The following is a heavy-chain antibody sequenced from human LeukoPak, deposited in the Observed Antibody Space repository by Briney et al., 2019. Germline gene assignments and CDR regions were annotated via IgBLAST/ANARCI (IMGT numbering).Heavy chain of an antibody. D-gene: IGHD4-17*01. CDR1: GYTFTSYY. J-gene: IGHJ3*02. CDR3: ARAADDYVEAFDI. Sequence: ASVKVSCKASGYTFTSYYMHWVRQAPGQGPEWMGIINPSGGRTSYAQKFQGRVTMTRDTSTSTVYMELSSLRSEDTAVYYCARAADDYVEAFDIWGQGTMVTVSS. CDR2: INPSGGRT. V-gene: IGHV1-46*01.